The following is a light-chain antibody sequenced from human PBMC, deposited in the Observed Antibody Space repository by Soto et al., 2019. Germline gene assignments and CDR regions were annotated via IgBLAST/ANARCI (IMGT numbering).Light chain of an antibody. Sequence: QSVLAQPSSVSGSPGQSITISCTGTSTDVGGYNCVSWYQHHPGKGPKLIIYEVSNRPSGVSNRFSGSKSGNTASLTISGLQAADEADDYCSSYTSSSTHNYVFGTGTKVTVL. CDR3: SSYTSSSTHNYV. CDR1: STDVGGYNC. CDR2: EVS. J-gene: IGLJ1*01. V-gene: IGLV2-14*01.